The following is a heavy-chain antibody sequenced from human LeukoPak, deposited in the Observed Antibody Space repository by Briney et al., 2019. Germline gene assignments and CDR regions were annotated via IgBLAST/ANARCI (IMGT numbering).Heavy chain of an antibody. CDR1: GFTFSSYG. Sequence: SGGSLRLSCAASGFTFSSYGMHWVRQAPGKGLEWVAVISYDVGKKYYADSVRGRFTISRDNSKNTLYLQMNSLRAEDTAVYYCAKDDYYDTSGYRDWGQGTPVTVSS. D-gene: IGHD3-22*01. J-gene: IGHJ4*02. V-gene: IGHV3-30*18. CDR2: ISYDVGKK. CDR3: AKDDYYDTSGYRD.